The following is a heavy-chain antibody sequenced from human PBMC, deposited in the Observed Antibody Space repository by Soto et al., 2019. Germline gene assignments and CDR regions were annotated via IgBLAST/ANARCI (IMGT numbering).Heavy chain of an antibody. J-gene: IGHJ5*02. CDR2: IYYSGST. Sequence: QVELQESGPGLVKPSQTLSLTCTVSGGSISSGAYYWSWIRHHPGKGLEWIGYIYYSGSTYYNPSLKSRVTLSVAPSKSQFSLKLTSVTAADTAVYYCAGDRVATESWFDPWGQGTLVTVSS. D-gene: IGHD3-3*01. V-gene: IGHV4-31*03. CDR1: GGSISSGAYY. CDR3: AGDRVATESWFDP.